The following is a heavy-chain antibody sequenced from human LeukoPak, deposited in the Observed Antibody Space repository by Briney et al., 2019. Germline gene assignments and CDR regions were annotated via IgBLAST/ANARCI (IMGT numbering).Heavy chain of an antibody. Sequence: SETLSLTCTVSGGSISSSSYYWGWIRQPPGKGLEWIGSIYYSGSTYYNPSLKSRVTISVDTSKNQFSLKLSSVTAADTAVYYCARHWHTYYYDSSAGWGQGTLVTVSS. CDR1: GGSISSSSYY. V-gene: IGHV4-39*01. CDR2: IYYSGST. CDR3: ARHWHTYYYDSSAG. D-gene: IGHD3-22*01. J-gene: IGHJ1*01.